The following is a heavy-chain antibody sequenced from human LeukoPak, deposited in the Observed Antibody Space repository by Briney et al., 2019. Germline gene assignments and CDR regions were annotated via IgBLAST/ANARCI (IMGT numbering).Heavy chain of an antibody. J-gene: IGHJ6*03. CDR2: IYYSGST. Sequence: PSETLSLTCTVSGGSISSYYWNWIRQPPGRGLEWIGFIYYSGSTNYNPSLKSRVTISVDTSKSQFSLKLSSVTAADPAVYYCARGWGGGYYYMDVWSKGTTVTVSS. V-gene: IGHV4-59*01. D-gene: IGHD3-10*01. CDR1: GGSISSYY. CDR3: ARGWGGGYYYMDV.